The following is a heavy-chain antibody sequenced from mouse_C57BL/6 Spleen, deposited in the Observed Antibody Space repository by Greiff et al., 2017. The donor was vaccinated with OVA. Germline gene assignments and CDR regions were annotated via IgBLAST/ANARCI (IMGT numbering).Heavy chain of an antibody. CDR3: ATAQATWGFAY. V-gene: IGHV1-61*01. J-gene: IGHJ3*01. D-gene: IGHD3-2*02. Sequence: QVQLQQPGAELVRPGSSVKLSCKASGYTFTSYWMDWVKQRPGQGLEWIGNIYPSDSETHYNQKFKDKATLTVDKSSSTAYMQLSSLTSEDSAVYCCATAQATWGFAYWGQGTLVTVSA. CDR1: GYTFTSYW. CDR2: IYPSDSET.